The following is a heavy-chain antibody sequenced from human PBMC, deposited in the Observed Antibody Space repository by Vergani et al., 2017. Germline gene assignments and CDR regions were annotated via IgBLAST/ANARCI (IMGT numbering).Heavy chain of an antibody. J-gene: IGHJ4*02. CDR2: IWYDGSNK. Sequence: QVQLVESGGGVVQPGRSLRLSCAASGFTFSSYGMHCVRQAPGKGLEWVAVIWYDGSNKYYADSVKGRFTISRDNSKNTLYLQMNSLRAEDTAVYYCARGIAAAGTYPVYWGQGTLVTVSS. D-gene: IGHD6-13*01. V-gene: IGHV3-33*01. CDR1: GFTFSSYG. CDR3: ARGIAAAGTYPVY.